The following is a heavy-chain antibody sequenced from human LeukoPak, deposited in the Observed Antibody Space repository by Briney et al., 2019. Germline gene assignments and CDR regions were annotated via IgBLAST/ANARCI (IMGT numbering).Heavy chain of an antibody. V-gene: IGHV1-18*01. CDR2: ISAYNGNT. D-gene: IGHD3-10*01. J-gene: IGHJ4*02. Sequence: ASAKVSCKASGYTFTSYGISWVRQAPGQGLEWMGWISAYNGNTNYAQKLQGRVTMTTDTSTSTAYMELRSLRSDDTAVYYRATSYGSGSYFGYWGQGTLVTVSS. CDR3: ATSYGSGSYFGY. CDR1: GYTFTSYG.